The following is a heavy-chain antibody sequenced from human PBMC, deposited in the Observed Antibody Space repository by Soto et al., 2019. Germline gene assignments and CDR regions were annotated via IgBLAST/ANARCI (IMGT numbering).Heavy chain of an antibody. CDR3: ARAWDSGYDF. V-gene: IGHV4-59*01. D-gene: IGHD5-12*01. CDR1: GGSISSYY. J-gene: IGHJ4*02. CDR2: IYYSGST. Sequence: LSLTCTVSGGSISSYYWSWIRQPPGKGLEWIGYIYYSGSTNYNPSLKSRVTISVDTSKNQFSLKLSSVTAADTAVYYCARAWDSGYDFWGQGTLVTVSS.